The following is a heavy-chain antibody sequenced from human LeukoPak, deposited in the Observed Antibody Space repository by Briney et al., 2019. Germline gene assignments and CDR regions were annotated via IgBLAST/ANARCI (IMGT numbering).Heavy chain of an antibody. Sequence: PSETLSLTCTVSGYSISSGYYWGWIRQPPGKGLEWIGSIYHSGSTYYNPSLKSRVTISVGTSKNQFSLKLSSVTAADTAVYYCARDRYCSSTSCYPWFDPWGQGTLVTVSS. J-gene: IGHJ5*02. CDR2: IYHSGST. V-gene: IGHV4-38-2*02. D-gene: IGHD2-2*01. CDR3: ARDRYCSSTSCYPWFDP. CDR1: GYSISSGYY.